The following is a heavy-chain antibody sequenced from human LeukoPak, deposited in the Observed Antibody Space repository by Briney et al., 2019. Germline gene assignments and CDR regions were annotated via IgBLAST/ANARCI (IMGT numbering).Heavy chain of an antibody. V-gene: IGHV1-69*04. J-gene: IGHJ4*02. CDR1: GGTFSSYA. D-gene: IGHD4-17*01. Sequence: SVKVSCKASGGTFSSYAISWVRQAPGQGLEWMGRIIPILGIANYAQKFPGRVTITADKSTSTAYMELSSLRSEDTAVYYCASNPNPPYGDSHFDYWGQGTLVTVSS. CDR3: ASNPNPPYGDSHFDY. CDR2: IIPILGIA.